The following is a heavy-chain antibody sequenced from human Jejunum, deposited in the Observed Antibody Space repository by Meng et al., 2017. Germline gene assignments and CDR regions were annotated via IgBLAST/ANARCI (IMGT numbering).Heavy chain of an antibody. CDR3: ARGSRGYSYG. CDR2: IYYGGTT. V-gene: IGHV4-61*01. CDR1: GGSVSSGSYY. D-gene: IGHD5-18*01. Sequence: QGQRTESGPGLVRPSATLSLTCPVSGGSVSSGSYYWSWIRQPPGKGLEWIGYIYYGGTTNYNPSLKSRVTISADTSKNQFSLKLSSVTAADTAVYYCARGSRGYSYGWGQGTLVTVSS. J-gene: IGHJ4*02.